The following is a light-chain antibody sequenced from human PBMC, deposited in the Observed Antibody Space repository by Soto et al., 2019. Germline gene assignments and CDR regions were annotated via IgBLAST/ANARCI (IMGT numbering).Light chain of an antibody. CDR1: QSATSSY. J-gene: IGKJ2*01. CDR2: GAS. CDR3: QQYGSSPRYT. V-gene: IGKV3-20*01. Sequence: EIVLTQSPGTLSLSPGERATLSCRASQSATSSYLAWYQQKPGQAPRLLIYGASTRATGIPDRFSGSGSGTDFTLTISRLEPEDFAVYYWQQYGSSPRYTFGQGTKLEIK.